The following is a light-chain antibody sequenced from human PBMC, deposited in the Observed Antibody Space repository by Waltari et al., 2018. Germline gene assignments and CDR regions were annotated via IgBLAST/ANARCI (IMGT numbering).Light chain of an antibody. CDR3: KQGTHLPYT. CDR2: RVS. Sequence: SNSNSRLNWYQQRPGQSPRLLIKRVSKWNSGVPERFSGSGSGTDFTLKISSLEAEDVAAYYCKQGTHLPYTFGQGTKLDIK. V-gene: IGKV2D-30*01. CDR1: SNSNSR. J-gene: IGKJ2*01.